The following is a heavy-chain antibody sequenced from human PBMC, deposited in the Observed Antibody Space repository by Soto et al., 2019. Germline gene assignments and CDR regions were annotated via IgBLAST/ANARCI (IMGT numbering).Heavy chain of an antibody. CDR3: ARARAVRGVYYYYGMDV. J-gene: IGHJ6*02. Sequence: QVQLVQSGAEVKKPGSSVKVSCKASGGTFSSYAISWVRQAPGQGLEWMGGIIPIFGTANYAQKFQGRVTITADKSTSTAYMELSSLGSEDTAVYYCARARAVRGVYYYYGMDVWGQGTTVTVSS. V-gene: IGHV1-69*06. CDR1: GGTFSSYA. D-gene: IGHD3-10*01. CDR2: IIPIFGTA.